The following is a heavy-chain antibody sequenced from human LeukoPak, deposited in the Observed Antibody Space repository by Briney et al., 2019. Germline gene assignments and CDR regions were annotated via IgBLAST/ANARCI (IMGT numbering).Heavy chain of an antibody. V-gene: IGHV3-30*03. D-gene: IGHD6-6*01. CDR2: ISYDGSNK. J-gene: IGHJ4*02. CDR3: ARGSALFD. CDR1: GFTFSSYG. Sequence: GGSLRLTCAASGFTFSSYGMHWVRQAPGKGLEWVAVISYDGSNKYYADSVKGRFTISRDNSKNALYLQMNSLRAEDTAVYYCARGSALFDWGQGTLVTVSS.